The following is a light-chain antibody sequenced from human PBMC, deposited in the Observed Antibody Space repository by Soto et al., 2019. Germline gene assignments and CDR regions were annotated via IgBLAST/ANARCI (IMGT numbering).Light chain of an antibody. Sequence: DIQMTQSPSALSAFVGDRVTITCRASQGISSYLGWYQQKQGKAPNLLIYAASTLQSGVPSRFSGGGSGTDLTITISSLQPEDCETYDCQQVYVYPSTFGGGTKVDIK. V-gene: IGKV1-9*01. CDR2: AAS. CDR3: QQVYVYPST. J-gene: IGKJ4*01. CDR1: QGISSY.